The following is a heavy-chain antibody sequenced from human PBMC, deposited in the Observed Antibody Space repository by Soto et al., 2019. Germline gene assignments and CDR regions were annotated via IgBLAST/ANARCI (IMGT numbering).Heavy chain of an antibody. D-gene: IGHD5-18*01. CDR2: MSYSGST. CDR1: GYSISSNYW. J-gene: IGHJ4*02. Sequence: QVQLQESGPGLVKPSDTLSLSCAVSGYSISSNYWWGWIRQPPGKGLEWIGYMSYSGSTYYNPSLKRRVTMSLDTSKNQFSLTLSAVTAVDPAVYYCARGGYSYGTNFDYWGQGPLVTVSS. V-gene: IGHV4-28*03. CDR3: ARGGYSYGTNFDY.